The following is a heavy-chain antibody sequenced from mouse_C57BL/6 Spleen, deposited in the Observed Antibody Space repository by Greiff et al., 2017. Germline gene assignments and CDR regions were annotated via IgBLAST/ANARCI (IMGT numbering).Heavy chain of an antibody. Sequence: QVQLQQSGAELVRPGTSVKVSCKASGYAFTNYLIEWVKQRPGQGLEWIGVINPGSGGTNYNEKFKGKATLTADKSSSTAYMQLSSLTSEDSAVYFCARYDSSGYPAWFAYWGQGTLVTVSA. V-gene: IGHV1-54*01. D-gene: IGHD3-2*02. CDR3: ARYDSSGYPAWFAY. CDR2: INPGSGGT. CDR1: GYAFTNYL. J-gene: IGHJ3*01.